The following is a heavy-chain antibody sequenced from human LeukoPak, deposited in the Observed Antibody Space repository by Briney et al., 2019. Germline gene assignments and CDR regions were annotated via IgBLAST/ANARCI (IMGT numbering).Heavy chain of an antibody. CDR3: ARNFGDYEARMDV. V-gene: IGHV3-11*03. CDR2: ISGGSVYT. CDR1: GFIFSDYY. Sequence: NPGGSLGLSCATSGFIFSDYYMTWIRQAPGKGLEWVSYISGGSVYTNYANSVKGRFTISRDNAKNSLYLQMNSLRAEDTAVYYCARNFGDYEARMDVWGQGTTVTVSS. D-gene: IGHD4-17*01. J-gene: IGHJ6*02.